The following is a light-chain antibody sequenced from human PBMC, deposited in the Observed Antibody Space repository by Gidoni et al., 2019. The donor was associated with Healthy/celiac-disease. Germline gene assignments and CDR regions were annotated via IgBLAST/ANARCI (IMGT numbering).Light chain of an antibody. CDR1: SLRSYY. CDR3: NSRDSSANRV. Sequence: SSELTQDPAVSVALGQTVRITCQGDSLRSYYASRYQQKPGQAPVLVIYGKNNRPSGIPDRFSGSSSGNTASLTITGAQAEDEADYYCNSRDSSANRVFGGGTKLTVL. J-gene: IGLJ3*02. CDR2: GKN. V-gene: IGLV3-19*01.